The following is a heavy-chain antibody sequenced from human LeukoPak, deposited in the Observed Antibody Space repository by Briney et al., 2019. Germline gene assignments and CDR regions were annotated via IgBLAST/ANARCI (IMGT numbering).Heavy chain of an antibody. CDR2: IYHSGST. V-gene: IGHV4-61*01. CDR3: ARGGAARLHFQN. J-gene: IGHJ1*01. D-gene: IGHD6-6*01. Sequence: SETLSLTCTVSGGSVSSGSYYWSWIRQPPGKGLEWIGYIYHSGSTDYNPSLQSRVTISVDTSKNQFSLNLNSVTAADTAVYYCARGGAARLHFQNWGQGTLVTVSS. CDR1: GGSVSSGSYY.